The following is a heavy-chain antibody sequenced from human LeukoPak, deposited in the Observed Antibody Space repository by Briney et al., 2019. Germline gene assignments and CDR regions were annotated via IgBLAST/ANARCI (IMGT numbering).Heavy chain of an antibody. D-gene: IGHD1-26*01. CDR1: GFTFSSYA. CDR2: ISDDGSNT. CDR3: ARDDGSP. J-gene: IGHJ5*02. V-gene: IGHV3-30*04. Sequence: HTGGSLRLSCAASGFTFSSYAMHWVRQAPGKGLEWVAVISDDGSNTYYADSVKGRFTISRDNSKNTLNLQMNSLRAEDTAVYYCARDDGSPWGQGTLVTVSS.